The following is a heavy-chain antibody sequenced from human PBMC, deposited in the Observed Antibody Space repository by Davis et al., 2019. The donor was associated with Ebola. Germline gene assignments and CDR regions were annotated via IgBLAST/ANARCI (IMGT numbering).Heavy chain of an antibody. J-gene: IGHJ6*04. CDR1: GFTFSSYS. V-gene: IGHV3-21*04. CDR2: ISSSSSYI. CDR3: ARETGDGGGMDV. D-gene: IGHD7-27*01. Sequence: GESLKISCAASGFTFSSYSMNWVRQAPGKGLEWVSSISSSSSYIYYADSVKGRFTISRDNAKNSLYLQMNSLRSEDTAVYYCARETGDGGGMDVWGKGTTVTVSS.